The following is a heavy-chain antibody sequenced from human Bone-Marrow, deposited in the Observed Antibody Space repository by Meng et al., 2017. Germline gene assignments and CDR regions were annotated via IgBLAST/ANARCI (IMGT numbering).Heavy chain of an antibody. CDR2: INHSGST. CDR1: GWSFSDYY. Sequence: QVRVLNEGARLWKPSEALSLTCDFSGWSFSDYYWSWIRQPPGKGLEWIGEINHSGSTNYNPSLESRATISVDTSQNNLSLKLSSVTAADSAVYYCARGPTTMAHDFDYWGQGTLVTVSS. V-gene: IGHV4-34*01. CDR3: ARGPTTMAHDFDY. D-gene: IGHD4-11*01. J-gene: IGHJ4*02.